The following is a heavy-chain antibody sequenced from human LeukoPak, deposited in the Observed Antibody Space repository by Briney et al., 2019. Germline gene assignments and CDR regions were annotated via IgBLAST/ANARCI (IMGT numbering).Heavy chain of an antibody. V-gene: IGHV4-39*01. D-gene: IGHD3-10*01. J-gene: IGHJ5*02. CDR3: ARREWFGELFPDWFDP. CDR1: GGSISSSSYY. CDR2: IYYSGST. Sequence: SPSETLSLTCTVSGGSISSSSYYWGWIRQPPGKGLEWIGSIYYSGSTYYNPSLKSRVTISVDTSKNQFSLKLSSVTAADTAVYYCARREWFGELFPDWFDPWGQGTLVTVSS.